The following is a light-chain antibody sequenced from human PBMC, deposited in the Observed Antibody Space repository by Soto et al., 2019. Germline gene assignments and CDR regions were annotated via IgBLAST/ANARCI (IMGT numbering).Light chain of an antibody. J-gene: IGKJ4*01. CDR3: QQSYSTPFT. CDR2: AAS. CDR1: QSISSY. V-gene: IGKV1-39*01. Sequence: IQVAQSPSFRSASVGDRVTIACRASQSISSYLNWYQQEPGKAPKPLIYAASSLQSGVPSRFSGSGSGTDVTFTISSLQTEEFPTNYCQQSYSTPFTFGGGTKV.